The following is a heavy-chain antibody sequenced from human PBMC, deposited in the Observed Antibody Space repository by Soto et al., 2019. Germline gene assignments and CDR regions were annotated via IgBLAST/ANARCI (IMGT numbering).Heavy chain of an antibody. Sequence: SDTLSLTSTPCSDSICSYYWSWIQQPPGKGLEWIGYIYYSGSTNYNPSLKSRVTISVDTSKNQFSLKLSSVTAADTAVYYCARDGSGYDSTGFDYWGQGTLVTVS. CDR3: ARDGSGYDSTGFDY. CDR2: IYYSGST. V-gene: IGHV4-59*01. D-gene: IGHD5-12*01. CDR1: SDSICSYY. J-gene: IGHJ4*02.